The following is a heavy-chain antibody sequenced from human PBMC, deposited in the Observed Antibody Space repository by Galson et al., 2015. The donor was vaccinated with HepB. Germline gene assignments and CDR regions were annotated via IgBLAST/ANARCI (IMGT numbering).Heavy chain of an antibody. D-gene: IGHD6-19*01. CDR3: ARDSRYSSVWSPRPLDY. CDR1: GFTFSSYW. J-gene: IGHJ4*02. CDR2: IKQDGSGK. Sequence: SLRLSCAATGFTFSSYWMTWVRQAPGKGLEWVANIKQDGSGKYYVDSVKGRFTISRDNAKNSLYLQMNSLRTEDTAVYFCARDSRYSSVWSPRPLDYWGQGTLVTVSS. V-gene: IGHV3-7*03.